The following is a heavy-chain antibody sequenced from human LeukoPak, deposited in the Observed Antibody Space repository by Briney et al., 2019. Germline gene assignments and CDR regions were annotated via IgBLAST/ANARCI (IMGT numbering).Heavy chain of an antibody. Sequence: GGSLRLSCAASGFTFSGSAVHWVRQASGKGLEWVGHIRSKADSHATAYAASVQGRFTISRDDSNNTAYLHMNSLKIEDAAVYLCSRHLYGSAWYEENWGQGTLVTVSS. CDR2: IRSKADSHAT. D-gene: IGHD6-19*01. J-gene: IGHJ4*02. CDR3: SRHLYGSAWYEEN. V-gene: IGHV3-73*01. CDR1: GFTFSGSA.